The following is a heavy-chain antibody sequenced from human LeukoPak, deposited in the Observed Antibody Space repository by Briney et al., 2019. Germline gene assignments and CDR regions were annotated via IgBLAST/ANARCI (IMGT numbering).Heavy chain of an antibody. CDR3: AREGSGSYYYYYYYMDV. J-gene: IGHJ6*03. Sequence: SETLSLTCTVSGGSISSSSYYWGWIRQPPGEGLEWIGSMFYSGTTYYNPSLKSRVTISVDTSKNQFSLKLSSVTAADTAVYYCAREGSGSYYYYYYYMDVWGKGTSVTGSS. V-gene: IGHV4-39*02. CDR1: GGSISSSSYY. CDR2: MFYSGTT. D-gene: IGHD1-26*01.